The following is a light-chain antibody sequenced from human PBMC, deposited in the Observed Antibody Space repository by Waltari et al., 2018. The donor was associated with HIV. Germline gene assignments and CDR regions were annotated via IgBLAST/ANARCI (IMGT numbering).Light chain of an antibody. J-gene: IGLJ3*02. Sequence: QSVLTQPASVSGAPGHSVTISCTGTARDFGDYNYVPWYQQHPGKAPKLLIYDVSHRPSGISQRFSGSRSGTTASLTISGLQAEDEADYYCSSYARNSPWLFGGGTKLSVL. CDR3: SSYARNSPWL. CDR1: ARDFGDYNY. CDR2: DVS. V-gene: IGLV2-14*03.